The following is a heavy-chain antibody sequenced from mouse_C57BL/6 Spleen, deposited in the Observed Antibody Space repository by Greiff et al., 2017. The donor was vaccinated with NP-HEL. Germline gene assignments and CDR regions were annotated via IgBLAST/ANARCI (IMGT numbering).Heavy chain of an antibody. D-gene: IGHD2-3*01. CDR1: GFTFSSYA. V-gene: IGHV5-4*01. CDR2: ISDGGSYT. J-gene: IGHJ3*01. Sequence: EVMLVESGGGLVKPGGSLKLSCAASGFTFSSYAMSWVRQTPEKRLEWVASISDGGSYTYYPDNVKGRFTISRDNAKNNLYLQMSHLKSEDTAMYYCARDPLRDGYPSWFAYWGQGTLVTVSA. CDR3: ARDPLRDGYPSWFAY.